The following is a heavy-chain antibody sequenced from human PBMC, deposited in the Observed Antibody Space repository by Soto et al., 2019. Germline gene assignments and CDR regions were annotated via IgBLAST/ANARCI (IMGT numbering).Heavy chain of an antibody. J-gene: IGHJ4*02. CDR1: GDSVSSNTAA. Sequence: SQTLSLTCAISGDSVSSNTAAWNWIRSSPSRGLEWLGRTYYRSNWRHDYAVSVKSRITVNPDTSKNHFSLQLNSVTPDDTAVYYCAGDPFYYASGFWGRGTLVTVSS. D-gene: IGHD3-10*01. CDR2: TYYRSNWRH. CDR3: AGDPFYYASGF. V-gene: IGHV6-1*01.